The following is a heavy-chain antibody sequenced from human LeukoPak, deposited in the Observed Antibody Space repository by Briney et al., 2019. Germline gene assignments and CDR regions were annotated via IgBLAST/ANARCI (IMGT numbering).Heavy chain of an antibody. CDR1: GYSFTSYG. D-gene: IGHD2-2*01. CDR3: ARPASKYQLLHDY. J-gene: IGHJ4*02. V-gene: IGHV1-2*02. CDR2: INPNSGGT. Sequence: ASVKVSCKASGYSFTSYGISWVRQAPGQGLEWMGWINPNSGGTNYAQKFQGRVTMTRDTSISTVYMELSRLRSDDTAVYYCARPASKYQLLHDYWGQGTLVTVSS.